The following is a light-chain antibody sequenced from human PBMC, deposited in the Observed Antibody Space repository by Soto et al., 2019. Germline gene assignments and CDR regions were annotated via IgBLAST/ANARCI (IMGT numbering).Light chain of an antibody. Sequence: EIVMTQSPATLSVSPVYGPTLSCRASQIVDSNLAWYQQKPGQAPKLLIYGASSRASGIPARFSGSGSGTEFTLTISSLQAEDVAVYYCQQYNNLPPTFGQGTRVEIK. CDR2: GAS. CDR3: QQYNNLPPT. J-gene: IGKJ1*01. V-gene: IGKV3-15*01. CDR1: QIVDSN.